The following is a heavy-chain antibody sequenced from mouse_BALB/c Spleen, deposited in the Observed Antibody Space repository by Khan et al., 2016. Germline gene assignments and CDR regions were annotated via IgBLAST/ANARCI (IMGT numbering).Heavy chain of an antibody. CDR2: INTYTGEP. CDR3: AKYGNTYYAMDY. CDR1: GFTFTNYG. J-gene: IGHJ4*01. D-gene: IGHD2-10*02. Sequence: QIQLVQSGPELMKPGETVKISCKASGFTFTNYGMNWVKQAPGKGLKWMGWINTYTGEPTYADDFKGRFAFSLETSASTAYLQINNLKNEDMATYFCAKYGNTYYAMDYWCQETSVTVAS. V-gene: IGHV9-1*02.